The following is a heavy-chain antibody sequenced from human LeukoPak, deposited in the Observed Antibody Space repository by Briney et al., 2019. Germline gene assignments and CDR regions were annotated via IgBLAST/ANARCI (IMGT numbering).Heavy chain of an antibody. Sequence: PGGSLRLSCAASGFTFNTYTMTWVRQTPGKGLEWVSSVSASGGSTYYADSVKGRFTVSRDNSKNTLYLQMNSLRAEDTAVYYCAKDWQREDQCGGDCLDYWGQGTLVTVSS. J-gene: IGHJ4*02. CDR3: AKDWQREDQCGGDCLDY. V-gene: IGHV3-23*01. D-gene: IGHD2-21*02. CDR1: GFTFNTYT. CDR2: VSASGGST.